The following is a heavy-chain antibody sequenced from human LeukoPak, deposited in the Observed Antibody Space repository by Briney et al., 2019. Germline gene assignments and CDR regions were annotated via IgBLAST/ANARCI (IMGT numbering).Heavy chain of an antibody. D-gene: IGHD3/OR15-3a*01. CDR1: GGSFSAYY. J-gene: IGHJ4*02. V-gene: IGHV4-34*01. Sequence: SETLSLTCAVYGGSFSAYYWSWIRQSPGKGLEWIGEINHSGTTVYNPSLKSRVTLSVDTSKKQFSLKLNSVTAADTAVYYCAIDYMTGTGDAGGYWGQGTLVTVSS. CDR2: INHSGTT. CDR3: AIDYMTGTGDAGGY.